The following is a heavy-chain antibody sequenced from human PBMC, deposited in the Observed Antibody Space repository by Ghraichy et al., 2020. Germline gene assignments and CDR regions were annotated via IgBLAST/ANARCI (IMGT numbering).Heavy chain of an antibody. CDR1: GFTFGDYA. CDR3: TSLKSGYSSGWWGYPDY. D-gene: IGHD6-19*01. CDR2: IRSKAYGGTT. J-gene: IGHJ4*02. Sequence: GGSLRLSCTASGFTFGDYAMSWFRQAPGKGLEWVGFIRSKAYGGTTEYAASVKGRFTISRDDSKSIAYLQMNSLKTEDTAVYYCTSLKSGYSSGWWGYPDYWGQGTLVTVSS. V-gene: IGHV3-49*03.